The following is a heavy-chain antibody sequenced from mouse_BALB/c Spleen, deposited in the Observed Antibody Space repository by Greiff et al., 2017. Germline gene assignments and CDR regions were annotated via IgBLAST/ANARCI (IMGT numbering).Heavy chain of an antibody. CDR3: AKGTGYGMSCWYVDV. CDR2: IYPGDGDT. CDR1: GYTFTSYW. D-gene: IGHD1-2*01. Sequence: VQLHQSGAELARPGASVKLSCKASGYTFTSYWMQWVQQRPGQGLEWIGAIYPGDGDTRYTQKFKGKATLTADKSSSTAYMQLSSLASEDSAVYYCAKGTGYGMSCWYVDVWGAGTTVTVSA. J-gene: IGHJ1*01. V-gene: IGHV1-87*01.